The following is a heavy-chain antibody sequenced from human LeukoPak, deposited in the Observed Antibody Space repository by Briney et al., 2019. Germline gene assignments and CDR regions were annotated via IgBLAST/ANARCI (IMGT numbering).Heavy chain of an antibody. J-gene: IGHJ4*01. CDR1: GYNFFTFG. V-gene: IGHV1-18*01. Sequence: LWASVKVSCKASGYNFFTFGITWVRQAPGQGLEWMGWISPHNGNANYAQKFQDRVIMTTDTSTNTAFMEVRSLRSDDTAMYYCARRDFISSRDYLFFFDYWGQGSLVTVSS. CDR3: ARRDFISSRDYLFFFDY. CDR2: ISPHNGNA. D-gene: IGHD3-16*01.